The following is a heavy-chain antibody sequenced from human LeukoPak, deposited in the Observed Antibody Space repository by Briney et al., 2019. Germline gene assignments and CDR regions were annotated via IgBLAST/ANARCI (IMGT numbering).Heavy chain of an antibody. CDR3: ARSSGYSYGATYYFDY. Sequence: KSGESLKISCKGSGYSFTSYWIGWVRQMPGKGLEWMGIIYPGDSDTRYSPSFQGQVTISADKSISTACLQWSSLKASDTAMYYCARSSGYSYGATYYFDYWGQGTLVTVSS. V-gene: IGHV5-51*01. D-gene: IGHD5-18*01. CDR1: GYSFTSYW. CDR2: IYPGDSDT. J-gene: IGHJ4*02.